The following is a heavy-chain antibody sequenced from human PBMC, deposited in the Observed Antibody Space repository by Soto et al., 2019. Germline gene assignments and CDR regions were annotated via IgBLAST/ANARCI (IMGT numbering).Heavy chain of an antibody. V-gene: IGHV3-30*18. Sequence: WSLRLSCAASGFTFSSYGMHWVRQAPGKGLEWVAVISYDGSNKYYADSVKGRFTISRDNSKNTLYLQMNSLRAEDTAVYYCAKDHGYSSSSGFDYWGQGTLVTVSS. CDR2: ISYDGSNK. J-gene: IGHJ4*02. CDR3: AKDHGYSSSSGFDY. CDR1: GFTFSSYG. D-gene: IGHD6-6*01.